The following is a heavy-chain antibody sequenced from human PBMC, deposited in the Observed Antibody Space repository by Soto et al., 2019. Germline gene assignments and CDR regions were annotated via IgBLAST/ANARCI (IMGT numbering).Heavy chain of an antibody. J-gene: IGHJ6*02. V-gene: IGHV1-69*01. CDR3: ARGGYSSSSGYCYGMDV. D-gene: IGHD6-6*01. CDR1: GGTFSSYA. Sequence: QVQLVQSGAEVKKPGSSVKVSCKASGGTFSSYAISWVRQAPGQGLEWMGGIIPIFGTANYAQKFQGRVTITADESTSTAYMELGSLRSEETAVYYCARGGYSSSSGYCYGMDVWGQGTTVTVSS. CDR2: IIPIFGTA.